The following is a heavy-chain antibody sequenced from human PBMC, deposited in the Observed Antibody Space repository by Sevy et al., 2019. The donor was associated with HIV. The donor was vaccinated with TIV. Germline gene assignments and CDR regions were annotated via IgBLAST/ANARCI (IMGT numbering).Heavy chain of an antibody. CDR3: ARDGGYSIKWYPLY. D-gene: IGHD1-26*01. CDR1: GFAFSTHA. V-gene: IGHV3-30-3*01. CDR2: ISYEGTET. Sequence: GGSLRLSCAAFGFAFSTHAMHWVRQAPGKGLERVAVISYEGTETFYAASVEGRFTISRDNSKNMLSLQINSLKPEDTAVYYCARDGGYSIKWYPLYWGHGTLVTVSS. J-gene: IGHJ4*01.